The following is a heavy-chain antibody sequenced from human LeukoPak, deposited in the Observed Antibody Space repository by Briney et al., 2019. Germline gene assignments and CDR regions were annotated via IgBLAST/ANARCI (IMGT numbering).Heavy chain of an antibody. J-gene: IGHJ4*02. Sequence: GGSLRLSCVASGLTFHDYAMHWVRQAPGKGLEWVSLISADGGSTFYADSVRGRFSISRDNSKNSLYLQMNSLRTVDTAMYYCAKESGKFDYWGQGTLVAVSS. CDR3: AKESGKFDY. CDR2: ISADGGST. V-gene: IGHV3-43*02. CDR1: GLTFHDYA.